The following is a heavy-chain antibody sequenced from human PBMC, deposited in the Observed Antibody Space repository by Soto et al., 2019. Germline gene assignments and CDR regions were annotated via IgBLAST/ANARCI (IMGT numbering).Heavy chain of an antibody. CDR1: GFTFSSYG. CDR3: ARDPGYQPLMYYFDY. V-gene: IGHV3-33*01. Sequence: QVQLVESGGGVVQPGRSLRLSCAASGFTFSSYGMHWVRQAPGKGLEWVAVIWYDGSNKYYADSVKGRFTISRDNSKNTLYLQMNSLRAEDTGVYYCARDPGYQPLMYYFDYWGQGTLVTVSS. CDR2: IWYDGSNK. D-gene: IGHD2-2*01. J-gene: IGHJ4*02.